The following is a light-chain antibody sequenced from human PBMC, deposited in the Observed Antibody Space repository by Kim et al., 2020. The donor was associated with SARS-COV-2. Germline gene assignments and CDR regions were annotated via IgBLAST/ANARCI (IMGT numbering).Light chain of an antibody. V-gene: IGKV3-20*01. CDR2: GAS. CDR1: QTVSSSY. J-gene: IGKJ5*01. Sequence: PGERATLSCSASQTVSSSYLAWYQQKPGQAPRLLISGASSRATAIPDRFNGSGSGTDFTLTINRLEPEDFAVYYCQQYGSSPPITFGQGTRLEIK. CDR3: QQYGSSPPIT.